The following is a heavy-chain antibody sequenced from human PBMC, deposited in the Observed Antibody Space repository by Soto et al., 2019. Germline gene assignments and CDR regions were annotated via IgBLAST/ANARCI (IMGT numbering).Heavy chain of an antibody. Sequence: SETLSLTCTVSGASIRSSNFYWGWIRQPPGKGLERIGNIYYRGSTYYNPSLKSRVTISADPSKNQFSLKLTSVTAADTALYFCARHYWVHDTRAYSAYWGKGSLVTV. J-gene: IGHJ4*02. CDR3: ARHYWVHDTRAYSAY. CDR1: GASIRSSNFY. CDR2: IYYRGST. D-gene: IGHD1-1*01. V-gene: IGHV4-39*01.